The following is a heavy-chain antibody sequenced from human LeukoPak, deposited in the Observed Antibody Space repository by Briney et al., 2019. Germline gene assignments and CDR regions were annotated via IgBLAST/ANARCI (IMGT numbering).Heavy chain of an antibody. J-gene: IGHJ4*02. Sequence: ASVTVSCTASGYTFTGYYMHWVRQAPGQGLEWMGWINPNSGGTNYAQKFQGWVTMTRDTSISTAYMELSRLRSDDTAVYYCARSLQSYDSSGYLWEFDYWGQGTLVTVYS. D-gene: IGHD3-22*01. CDR1: GYTFTGYY. CDR3: ARSLQSYDSSGYLWEFDY. CDR2: INPNSGGT. V-gene: IGHV1-2*04.